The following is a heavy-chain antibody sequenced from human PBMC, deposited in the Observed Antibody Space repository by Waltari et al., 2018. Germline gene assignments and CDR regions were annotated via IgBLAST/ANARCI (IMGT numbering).Heavy chain of an antibody. CDR2: IYTSGRT. D-gene: IGHD3-22*01. V-gene: IGHV4-4*07. J-gene: IGHJ3*02. Sequence: QVQLQESGPGLVKPSETLSLTCTVSGGSISSYYWSWIRQPAGKGLEWIGRIYTSGRTNYNPALRSRVTMSVDTSKNQFSLKLSSVTAADTAVYYCASGYYDSSGYDLDIWGQGTMVTVSS. CDR3: ASGYYDSSGYDLDI. CDR1: GGSISSYY.